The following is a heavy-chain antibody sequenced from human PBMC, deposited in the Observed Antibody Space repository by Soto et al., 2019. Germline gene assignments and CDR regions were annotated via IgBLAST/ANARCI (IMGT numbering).Heavy chain of an antibody. Sequence: QVQLVQSRGEVKMPGASVTVSCKASGYTFSTYGISWVRQAPGQGLEWMGWINTLNGDTNYEQRFQGRFTMTTETSTTPAYMELRSLTSDDTAVYYCARDGSYESNGHWVANSAFDFWGQGTMVSVSS. CDR1: GYTFSTYG. CDR3: ARDGSYESNGHWVANSAFDF. D-gene: IGHD3-22*01. CDR2: INTLNGDT. J-gene: IGHJ3*01. V-gene: IGHV1-18*01.